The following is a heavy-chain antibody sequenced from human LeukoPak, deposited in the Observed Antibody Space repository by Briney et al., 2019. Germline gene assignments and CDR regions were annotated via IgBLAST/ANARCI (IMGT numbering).Heavy chain of an antibody. CDR2: IRYDGSNK. V-gene: IGHV3-30*02. J-gene: IGHJ4*02. CDR1: GFTFSSYG. D-gene: IGHD3-22*01. Sequence: GGSLRLSCAASGFTFSSYGMHWVRQAPGKGLEWVAFIRYDGSNKYYADSVKGRFTISRDNSKNTLYLQMNSLRAEDTAVYYCAKILVYDSSGYPVDYWGQRTLVTVSS. CDR3: AKILVYDSSGYPVDY.